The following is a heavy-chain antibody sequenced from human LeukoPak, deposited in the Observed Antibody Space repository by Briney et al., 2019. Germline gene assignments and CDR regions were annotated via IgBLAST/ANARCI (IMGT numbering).Heavy chain of an antibody. Sequence: PGGSLRLSCTASGVTFSIYGMHWVRQAPGKGLEWVAVISYDGSNKYYADSVKGRFTISRDNSKNTLYLQVNRLRAEDTAVYYCAKGNSGSARFDYWGQGTLVTVSS. CDR1: GVTFSIYG. V-gene: IGHV3-30*18. D-gene: IGHD1-26*01. J-gene: IGHJ4*02. CDR3: AKGNSGSARFDY. CDR2: ISYDGSNK.